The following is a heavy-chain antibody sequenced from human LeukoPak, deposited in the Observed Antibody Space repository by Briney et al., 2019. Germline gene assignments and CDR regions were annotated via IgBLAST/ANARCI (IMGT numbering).Heavy chain of an antibody. D-gene: IGHD3-10*02. CDR3: ATVFGKWSTGDYFDY. CDR1: GYTLTELS. V-gene: IGHV1-24*01. J-gene: IGHJ4*02. Sequence: GASVKVSCKVSGYTLTELSMHWVRQAPGKGLEWMGGFDPEDGETIYAQKFQGRVTMTEDTSTGTAYMELSSLRSEDTAVYYCATVFGKWSTGDYFDYWGQGTLVTVSS. CDR2: FDPEDGET.